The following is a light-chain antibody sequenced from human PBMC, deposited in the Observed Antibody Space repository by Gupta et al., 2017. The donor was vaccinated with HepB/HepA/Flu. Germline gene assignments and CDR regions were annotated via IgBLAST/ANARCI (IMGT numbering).Light chain of an antibody. J-gene: IGLJ2*01. Sequence: QSMLIQPPSLSGTPGPRVTIPCSGSTSDIGKSPVNWYRQLPRTAPKLLIYTNNQRPSRVPDRFAGSKSGTSASLAISGLQSEDEAAYYCATLDDSLGGHGVFGGGTKLSVL. CDR3: ATLDDSLGGHGV. V-gene: IGLV1-44*01. CDR2: TNN. CDR1: TSDIGKSP.